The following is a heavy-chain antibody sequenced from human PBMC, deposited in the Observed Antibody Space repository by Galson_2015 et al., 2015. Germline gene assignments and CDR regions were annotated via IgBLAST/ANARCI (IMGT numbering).Heavy chain of an antibody. D-gene: IGHD3-10*01. J-gene: IGHJ4*02. V-gene: IGHV3-7*03. CDR1: GFTFSSYW. Sequence: SLRLSCAASGFTFSSYWMSWVRQAPGKGLEWVANIKQDGSEKYYVDSVKGRFTISRDNAKNSLYLQMNSLRAEDTAVYYCARSRGGWLGGYYFDYWGQGTLVTVSS. CDR2: IKQDGSEK. CDR3: ARSRGGWLGGYYFDY.